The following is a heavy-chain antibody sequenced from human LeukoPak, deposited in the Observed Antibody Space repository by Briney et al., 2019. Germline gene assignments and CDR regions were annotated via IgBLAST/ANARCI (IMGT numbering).Heavy chain of an antibody. J-gene: IGHJ4*02. CDR1: GFTFSSYG. CDR2: ISYDGSNK. CDR3: AEGGCSSTSCYVWSSPDF. Sequence: GGSLRLSCAASGFTFSSYGMHWVRQAPGKGLEWVAVISYDGSNKYYADSVKGRFTISRDNSKNTLYLQMNRLRAEDTAVYYCAEGGCSSTSCYVWSSPDFWGQGTLVTVSS. V-gene: IGHV3-30*18. D-gene: IGHD2-2*01.